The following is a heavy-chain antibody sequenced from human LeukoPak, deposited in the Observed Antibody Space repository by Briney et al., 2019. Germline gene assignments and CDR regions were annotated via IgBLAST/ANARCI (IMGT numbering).Heavy chain of an antibody. Sequence: ASVTVSCKASGYTFTSYGISWVRQAPGQGLEWMGWISAYNGNTNYAQKLQGRVTMTTDTSTSTAYMELRSLRSDDTAVYYCARGGIVATITTLPEDYWGQGTLVTVSS. V-gene: IGHV1-18*01. CDR1: GYTFTSYG. CDR2: ISAYNGNT. D-gene: IGHD5-12*01. CDR3: ARGGIVATITTLPEDY. J-gene: IGHJ4*02.